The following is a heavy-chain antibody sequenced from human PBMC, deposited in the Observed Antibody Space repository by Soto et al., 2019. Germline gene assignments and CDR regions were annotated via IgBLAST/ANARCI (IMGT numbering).Heavy chain of an antibody. D-gene: IGHD6-19*01. CDR3: ARDTRGKQWLVSFPDDY. CDR1: GFTFSDYY. V-gene: IGHV3-11*01. CDR2: ISSSGSTI. Sequence: QVQLVESGGGLVKPGGSLRLSCAASGFTFSDYYMNWIRQAPGKGLEWVSYISSSGSTIYYADSVKGRFTISRDNAKNSLYLKMNSLRAEDTAVYYCARDTRGKQWLVSFPDDYWGQGTLVTVSS. J-gene: IGHJ4*02.